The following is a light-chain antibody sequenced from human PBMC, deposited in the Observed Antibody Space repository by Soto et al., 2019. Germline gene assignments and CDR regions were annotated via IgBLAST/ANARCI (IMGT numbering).Light chain of an antibody. CDR3: QQYYTYPRT. CDR1: QGISSY. J-gene: IGKJ1*01. Sequence: AIRMTQSPSSLSASTGDRVTITCRASQGISSYLAWYQQKPGKAPKLLIYAASTLQSGVPSRFSGSGSGTDFTLTSSCLQSEDFATYYCQQYYTYPRTVGQGTKVEIK. CDR2: AAS. V-gene: IGKV1-8*01.